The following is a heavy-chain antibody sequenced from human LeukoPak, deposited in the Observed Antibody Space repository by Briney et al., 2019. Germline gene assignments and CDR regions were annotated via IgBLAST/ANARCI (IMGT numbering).Heavy chain of an antibody. CDR3: ARARQIAAAGTFPFQH. CDR2: INPNSGGT. V-gene: IGHV1-2*02. Sequence: ASVKVSCKASGYTFTSYYMHWVRQAPGQGLEWMGWINPNSGGTNYAQKFQGRVTMTRDTSISTAYMELSSLRSEDTAVYYCARARQIAAAGTFPFQHWGQGTLVTVSS. J-gene: IGHJ1*01. D-gene: IGHD6-13*01. CDR1: GYTFTSYY.